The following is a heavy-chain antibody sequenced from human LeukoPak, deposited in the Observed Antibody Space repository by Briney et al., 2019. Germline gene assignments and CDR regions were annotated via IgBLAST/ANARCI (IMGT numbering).Heavy chain of an antibody. D-gene: IGHD3-10*01. J-gene: IGHJ3*02. Sequence: SETLSLTCAVYGGSFSGYYWSWIRQPPGKGLEWIGEINHSGSTNYNPSLKSRVTMSADTSKNQFSLKLSSVTAADTAVYYCASRSGSFSDALDIWGQGTLVTVSS. CDR2: INHSGST. CDR1: GGSFSGYY. V-gene: IGHV4-34*01. CDR3: ASRSGSFSDALDI.